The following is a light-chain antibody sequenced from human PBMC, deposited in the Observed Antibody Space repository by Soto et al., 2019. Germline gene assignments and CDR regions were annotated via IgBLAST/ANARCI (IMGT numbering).Light chain of an antibody. Sequence: EIVMTESPATLSLSPGGRATLSCRASQGGSGHLAWYQQKPGQAPRLLIYGASTGATGIPARFSGSGSGTEFTLTISSLQSEDFAVYYCQQYNNWPPTFGQGTKVEIK. CDR1: QGGSGH. CDR2: GAS. J-gene: IGKJ1*01. V-gene: IGKV3-15*01. CDR3: QQYNNWPPT.